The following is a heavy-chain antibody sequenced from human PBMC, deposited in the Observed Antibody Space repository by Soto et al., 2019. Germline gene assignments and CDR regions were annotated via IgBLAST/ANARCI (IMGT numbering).Heavy chain of an antibody. J-gene: IGHJ6*02. CDR1: GGSVSSGSYY. V-gene: IGHV4-61*01. CDR2: IYYSGST. D-gene: IGHD4-17*01. Sequence: SETLSLTCTVSGGSVSSGSYYWSWIRQPPGKGLEWIGYIYYSGSTNYNPSLKSRVTISVDTSKNQFSLKLSSVTAADTAVYYCASVLRSTYYYYGMDVWGQGTTVTVSS. CDR3: ASVLRSTYYYYGMDV.